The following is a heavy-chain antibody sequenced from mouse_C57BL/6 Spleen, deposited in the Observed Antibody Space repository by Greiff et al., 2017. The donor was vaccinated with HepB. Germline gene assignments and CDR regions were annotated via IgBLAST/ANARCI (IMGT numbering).Heavy chain of an antibody. J-gene: IGHJ2*01. CDR1: GFNIKDDY. Sequence: EVQLQQSGAELVRPGASVKLSCTASGFNIKDDYMHWVKQRPEQGLEWIGWIDPENGDTEYASKFQGKATITAETSSNTAYLQLSSLTSEDTAVYYCTRVWLRHFDYWGQGTTLTVSS. V-gene: IGHV14-4*01. CDR2: IDPENGDT. CDR3: TRVWLRHFDY. D-gene: IGHD2-2*01.